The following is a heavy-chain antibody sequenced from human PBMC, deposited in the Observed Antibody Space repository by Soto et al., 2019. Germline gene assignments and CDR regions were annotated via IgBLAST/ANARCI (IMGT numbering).Heavy chain of an antibody. CDR3: ARAPVASWFDP. V-gene: IGHV4-34*01. D-gene: IGHD6-19*01. CDR2: INHSGST. Sequence: QVQLQQWGAGLLKPSETLSLTCAVYGGSFSGYYWSWIRQPPGKGLEWIGEINHSGSTNYNPSLKSRVTISVDTSKNQFSLKLSSVTAADTAVYYCARAPVASWFDPWGQGPLVTVSS. CDR1: GGSFSGYY. J-gene: IGHJ5*02.